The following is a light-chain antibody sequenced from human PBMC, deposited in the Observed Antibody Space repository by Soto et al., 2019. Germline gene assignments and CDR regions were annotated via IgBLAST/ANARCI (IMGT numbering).Light chain of an antibody. CDR2: DAS. J-gene: IGKJ1*01. CDR3: LQLNSYPWT. Sequence: DIQLTQSPSFLSASVGDRVTITCRASQGMSTYLAWFQQKPGKAPNLLIYDASTLQSGVPSRFSGSGSGTEFTLTISSLQPEDFATYYCLQLNSYPWTFGQGTKVEIK. V-gene: IGKV1-9*01. CDR1: QGMSTY.